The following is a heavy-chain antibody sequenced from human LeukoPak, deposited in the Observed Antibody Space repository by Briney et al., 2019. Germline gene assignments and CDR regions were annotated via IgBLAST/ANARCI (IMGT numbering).Heavy chain of an antibody. CDR1: GGSISGYY. D-gene: IGHD6-13*01. CDR3: ARGGSSNWRNWFYP. J-gene: IGHJ5*02. Sequence: SETLSLTCTVSGGSISGYYWNWIRQPPGKGLECIGFISSSGNTTYNPSLKSRVTISVDTSKSQFSLKLSSVTAADTAVYYCARGGSSNWRNWFYPWGQGTLVTVSS. CDR2: ISSSGNT. V-gene: IGHV4-59*01.